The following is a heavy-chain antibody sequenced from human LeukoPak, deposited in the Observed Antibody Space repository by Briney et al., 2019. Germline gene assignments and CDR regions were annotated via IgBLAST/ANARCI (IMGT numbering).Heavy chain of an antibody. CDR2: ISSSSSYI. V-gene: IGHV3-21*01. J-gene: IGHJ3*02. CDR3: ARENSGSRYAFDI. D-gene: IGHD1-26*01. CDR1: GFTFSSYS. Sequence: GGSLRLSRAASGFTFSSYSMNWVRQAPGKGLEWVSSISSSSSYIYYADSVKGRFTISRDNAKNSLYLQMNSLRAEVTAVYYCARENSGSRYAFDIWGQGTMVTVSS.